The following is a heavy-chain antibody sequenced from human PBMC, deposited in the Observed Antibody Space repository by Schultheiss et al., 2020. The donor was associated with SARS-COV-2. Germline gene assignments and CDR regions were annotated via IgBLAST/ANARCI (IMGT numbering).Heavy chain of an antibody. V-gene: IGHV3-11*04. CDR2: ISSSGSTI. D-gene: IGHD6-6*01. CDR3: ARVQYSSSSDYSDY. J-gene: IGHJ4*02. Sequence: GGSLRLSCAASGFTFSDYYMSWIRQAPGKGLEWVSYISSSGSTIYYADSVKGRFTISRDNAKNSLYLQMNSLRAEDTALYYCARVQYSSSSDYSDYWGQGTLVTVSS. CDR1: GFTFSDYY.